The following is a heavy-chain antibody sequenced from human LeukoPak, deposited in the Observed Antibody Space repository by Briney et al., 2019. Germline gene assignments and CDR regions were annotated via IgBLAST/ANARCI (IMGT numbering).Heavy chain of an antibody. Sequence: RASVKVSCKASGYTFTSYGISWVRQAPGQGLEWMGWISAYNGNTNYAQKLQGRVTMTTDTSTSTAYMELRSLRSDDAAVYYCARDSAHYGDYPGGRTYGSLLRHWYFDLWGRGTLVTVSS. CDR2: ISAYNGNT. D-gene: IGHD4-17*01. CDR3: ARDSAHYGDYPGGRTYGSLLRHWYFDL. J-gene: IGHJ2*01. CDR1: GYTFTSYG. V-gene: IGHV1-18*01.